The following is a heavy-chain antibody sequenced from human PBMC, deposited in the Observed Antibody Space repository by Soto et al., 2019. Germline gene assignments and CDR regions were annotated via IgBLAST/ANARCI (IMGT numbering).Heavy chain of an antibody. J-gene: IGHJ4*02. Sequence: PSETLSLTCAVSGVSVSSGSFYWAWIRQPPGKGLEWIGIVSYSGTTNYKPSLKSRVTISVDTSRRQISLKVSSLTAADTAVYYCARGATVNQYDYWGQGTLVTVSS. V-gene: IGHV4-61*01. CDR1: GVSVSSGSFY. CDR3: ARGATVNQYDY. D-gene: IGHD4-17*01. CDR2: VSYSGTT.